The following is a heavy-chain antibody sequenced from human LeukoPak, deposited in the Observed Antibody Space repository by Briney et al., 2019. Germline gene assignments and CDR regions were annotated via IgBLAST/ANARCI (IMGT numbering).Heavy chain of an antibody. J-gene: IGHJ2*01. D-gene: IGHD3-10*01. CDR2: IYYSGST. CDR3: ARDLRGPLGYFDL. Sequence: PSETLSLTCTVSGGSISSYYWSWIRQPPGKGLKWIGYIYYSGSTNYNPSLKSRVTISVDTSKNQFSLKLSSVTAADTAVYYCARDLRGPLGYFDLWGRGTLVTVSS. CDR1: GGSISSYY. V-gene: IGHV4-59*01.